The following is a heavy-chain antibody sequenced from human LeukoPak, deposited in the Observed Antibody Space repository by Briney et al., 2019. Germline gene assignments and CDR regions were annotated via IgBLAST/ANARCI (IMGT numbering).Heavy chain of an antibody. CDR3: ARPSAGYCSSTSCYGDAFDI. D-gene: IGHD2-2*01. CDR2: IIPIFGTA. CDR1: GGTFSNYG. V-gene: IGHV1-69*13. J-gene: IGHJ3*02. Sequence: GASVKVSCKASGGTFSNYGISWVRQAPGQGLEWMGGIIPIFGTANYAQKFQGRVTITADESTSTAYMELSSLRSEDTAVYYCARPSAGYCSSTSCYGDAFDIWGQGTMVTVSS.